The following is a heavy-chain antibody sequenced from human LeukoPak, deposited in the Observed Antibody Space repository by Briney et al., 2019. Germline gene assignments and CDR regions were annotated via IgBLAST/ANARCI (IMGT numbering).Heavy chain of an antibody. CDR3: ARDGYSYGYPYYYYYMDV. CDR1: GGSISSHY. D-gene: IGHD5-18*01. CDR2: IYYSGST. Sequence: SETLSLTCTVSGGSISSHYWSWIRQSPGKGLEWIGYIYYSGSTNYNPSLKSRVTISVDTSKNQFSLKLSSVTAADTAVYYCARDGYSYGYPYYYYYMDVWGKGTTVTVSS. J-gene: IGHJ6*03. V-gene: IGHV4-59*11.